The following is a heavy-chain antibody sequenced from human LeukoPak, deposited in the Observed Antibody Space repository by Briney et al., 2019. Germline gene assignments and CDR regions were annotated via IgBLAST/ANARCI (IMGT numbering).Heavy chain of an antibody. D-gene: IGHD2/OR15-2a*01. J-gene: IGHJ4*02. CDR1: GGSISSYY. CDR3: ARDYETTSISG. Sequence: PSETLSLTCTVSGGSISSYYWSWIRQPPGKGLEWIGYIYYSGSTNYNPSLKSRVTISVDTSKNQFSLKLSSVTAADTAVYYCARDYETTSISGWGQGTLVTVSS. V-gene: IGHV4-59*12. CDR2: IYYSGST.